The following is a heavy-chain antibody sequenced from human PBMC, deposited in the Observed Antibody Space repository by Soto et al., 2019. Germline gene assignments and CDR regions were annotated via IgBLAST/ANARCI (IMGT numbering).Heavy chain of an antibody. CDR3: ARKSDAVASKPPDY. CDR2: ISYSGGT. J-gene: IGHJ4*02. Sequence: QLQLQESGPGLVKPSETLSLTCSVSGGSISSSSYYWGWIRQPPGKGLEWIGSISYSGGTYYNPSLKSRVTISVDTSKNQFSLNLSSVPAADTAVYYCARKSDAVASKPPDYWGQGTLVTVSS. D-gene: IGHD6-19*01. V-gene: IGHV4-39*01. CDR1: GGSISSSSYY.